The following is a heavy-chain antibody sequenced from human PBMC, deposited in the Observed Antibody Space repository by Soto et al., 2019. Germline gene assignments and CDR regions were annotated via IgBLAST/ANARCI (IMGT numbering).Heavy chain of an antibody. J-gene: IGHJ6*02. CDR2: IYHSGST. CDR3: ARVRVYGGEYQRDYYYGMDV. V-gene: IGHV4-61*01. CDR1: AGSVSSGSYY. D-gene: IGHD2-21*01. Sequence: SEALSLSCTVCAGSVSSGSYYLIWSRQPPGKGLEWIGYIYHSGSTNYNPSLKRRVTISVDTSKNEFSLKLSSVTAADTAVYYCARVRVYGGEYQRDYYYGMDVWGQGTTVTVS.